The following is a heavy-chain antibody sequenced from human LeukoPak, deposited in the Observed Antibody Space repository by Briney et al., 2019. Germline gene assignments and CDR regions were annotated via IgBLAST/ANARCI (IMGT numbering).Heavy chain of an antibody. V-gene: IGHV3-30*03. CDR1: GFTFSSYS. CDR3: TTTGWYVGH. J-gene: IGHJ4*02. CDR2: ISYDGSNK. Sequence: GGSLRLSCAASGFTFSSYSMNWVRQAPGKGLEWVAVISYDGSNKYYADSVKGRFTISRDNSKNTLYLQMNSLKTEDTGVYYCTTTGWYVGHWGQGTLVTVSS. D-gene: IGHD6-19*01.